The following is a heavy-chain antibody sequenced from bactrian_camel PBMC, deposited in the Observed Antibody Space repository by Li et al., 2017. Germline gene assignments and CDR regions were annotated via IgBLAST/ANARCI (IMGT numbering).Heavy chain of an antibody. J-gene: IGHJ6*01. CDR3: AAQRVLYCHGVFSF. CDR1: GVSVAANC. V-gene: IGHV3S40*01. D-gene: IGHD3*01. CDR2: INTAGNKT. Sequence: DVQLVESGGGSVQAGGSLRLSCVASGVSVAANCMGWFRQAPGKGLEWVSHINTAGNKTYYADPVKDRFTMSRDNAKNTVTLQLNSLQTEDTAMYYCAAQRVLYCHGVFSFWGQGTQVTVS.